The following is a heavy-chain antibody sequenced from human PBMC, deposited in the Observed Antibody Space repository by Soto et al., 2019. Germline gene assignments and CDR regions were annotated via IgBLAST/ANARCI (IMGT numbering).Heavy chain of an antibody. V-gene: IGHV4-59*01. CDR3: ARVYAYYFDY. CDR1: CGSISSYY. J-gene: IGHJ4*02. Sequence: SETLSLTCTVSCGSISSYYWSWIRQPPGKGLGWIGYIYYSGSTNYNPSLKSRVTISVDTSKNQFSLKLSSVTAADTAVYYCARVYAYYFDYWGQGTLVTVSS. D-gene: IGHD2-8*01. CDR2: IYYSGST.